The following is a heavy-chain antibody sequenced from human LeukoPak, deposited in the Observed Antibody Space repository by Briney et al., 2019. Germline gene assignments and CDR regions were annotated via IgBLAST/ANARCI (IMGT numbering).Heavy chain of an antibody. V-gene: IGHV3-21*01. CDR2: ISSSSSYI. CDR3: ARSIVVVPAAPNYYYYGMDV. J-gene: IGHJ6*04. D-gene: IGHD2-2*01. Sequence: PRGSLRLSCAASGFTFSSYSMNWVRQATGQGLEWVSSISSSSSYIYYADSVKGRFTISRDNAKNSLYLQMNSLRAEHTAVYYCARSIVVVPAAPNYYYYGMDVWGEGTTVTVSS. CDR1: GFTFSSYS.